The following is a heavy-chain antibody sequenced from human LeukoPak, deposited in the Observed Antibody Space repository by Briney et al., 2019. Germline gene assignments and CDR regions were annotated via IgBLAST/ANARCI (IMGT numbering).Heavy chain of an antibody. V-gene: IGHV3-21*01. D-gene: IGHD4-23*01. CDR3: ARDFFGGNRILDAFDI. CDR2: ISSSSSYI. CDR1: GFTFSSYS. Sequence: GGSLRLSCAASGFTFSSYSMNWVRQAPGKGLEWVSSISSSSSYIYYADSVKGRFTISRDNAKNSLYLQMNSLRAEDTAVYYCARDFFGGNRILDAFDIWGQGTMDTVSS. J-gene: IGHJ3*02.